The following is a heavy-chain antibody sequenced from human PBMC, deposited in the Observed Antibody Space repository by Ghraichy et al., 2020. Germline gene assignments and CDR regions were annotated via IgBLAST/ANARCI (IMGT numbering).Heavy chain of an antibody. CDR1: GYSFTSYW. CDR2: IYPGDSDT. V-gene: IGHV5-51*01. J-gene: IGHJ6*02. Sequence: GESLNISCKGSGYSFTSYWIGWVRQMPGKGLEWMGIIYPGDSDTRYSPSFQGQVTISADKSISTAYLQWSSLKASDTAMYYCARLAFFDGGYYGMDVWGQGTTVTVSS. D-gene: IGHD3-9*01. CDR3: ARLAFFDGGYYGMDV.